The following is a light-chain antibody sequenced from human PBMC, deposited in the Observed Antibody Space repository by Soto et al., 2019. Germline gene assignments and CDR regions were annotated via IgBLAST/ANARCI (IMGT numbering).Light chain of an antibody. V-gene: IGKV3-20*01. CDR2: GAS. J-gene: IGKJ2*01. Sequence: EIVLTQSPGTLSLSPGXRATLSCRASQSVSSSYLAWYQQKPGQAPRLLIYGASSRATGIPDRFSGSGPGTDFTLTISRLEPEDFAVYYCQQYGSSPYTFGQGTKVDIK. CDR3: QQYGSSPYT. CDR1: QSVSSSY.